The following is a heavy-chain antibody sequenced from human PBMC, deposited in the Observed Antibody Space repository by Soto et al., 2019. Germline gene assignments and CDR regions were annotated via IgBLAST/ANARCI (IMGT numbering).Heavy chain of an antibody. Sequence: ASVTGSCTASGYTFTRSGISWVRQAPGQGLEWMGWINPSGGSTSYAQKFQGRVTMTRDTSTSTVYMELSSLRSEDTAVYYCARDNTAMAPNFDYWGQGTLVTVSS. CDR1: GYTFTRSG. J-gene: IGHJ4*02. D-gene: IGHD5-18*01. V-gene: IGHV1-46*01. CDR2: INPSGGST. CDR3: ARDNTAMAPNFDY.